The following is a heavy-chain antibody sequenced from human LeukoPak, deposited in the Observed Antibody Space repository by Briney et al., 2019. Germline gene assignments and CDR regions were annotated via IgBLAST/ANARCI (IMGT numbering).Heavy chain of an antibody. V-gene: IGHV1-2*02. CDR1: GYTFTGYY. CDR3: AREATMIVVVGWFDP. J-gene: IGHJ5*02. Sequence: GASVKVSCKASGYTFTGYYMHWVRQAPGQGLEWMGWINPNSGGTNYAQKFQGRVTMTRDTSISTACMELSRLRSDDTAVYYCAREATMIVVVGWFDPWGQGTLVTVSS. D-gene: IGHD3-22*01. CDR2: INPNSGGT.